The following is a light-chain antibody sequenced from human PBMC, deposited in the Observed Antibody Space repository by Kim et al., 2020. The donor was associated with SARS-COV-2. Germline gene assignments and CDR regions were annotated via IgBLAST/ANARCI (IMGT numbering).Light chain of an antibody. CDR1: GGSIARNY. CDR3: QSYDSSNWV. J-gene: IGLJ3*02. CDR2: EDN. V-gene: IGLV6-57*01. Sequence: GKRVATASTRSGGSIARNYGQRCQQRPGSSPTTVVYEDNQRPSGVPDRFSGSIDSSSNSASLTISGLKTEDEADYYCQSYDSSNWVFGGGTKLTVL.